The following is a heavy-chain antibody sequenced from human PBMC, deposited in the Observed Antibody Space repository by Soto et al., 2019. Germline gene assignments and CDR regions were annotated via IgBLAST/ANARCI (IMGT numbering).Heavy chain of an antibody. V-gene: IGHV3-30*04. CDR2: TSYDASNK. D-gene: IGHD6-13*01. CDR3: ATSAVENSWAYFDN. CDR1: EFAFSTYS. Sequence: GGSLRLSCVASEFAFSTYSMHWVRQAPGKGLEWVAVTSYDASNKYYGDSVKGRFTISRDNSKKTLYLQMDSLRAEDTAVYYCATSAVENSWAYFDNWGQGTPVTVSS. J-gene: IGHJ4*02.